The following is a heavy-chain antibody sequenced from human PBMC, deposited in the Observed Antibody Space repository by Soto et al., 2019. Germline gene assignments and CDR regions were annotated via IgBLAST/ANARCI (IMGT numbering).Heavy chain of an antibody. J-gene: IGHJ3*02. CDR3: TRESDNWNQPANKNDAFDI. D-gene: IGHD1-20*01. V-gene: IGHV3-49*03. CDR2: IRSKAYGGTT. Sequence: GGSLRLSCTASGFTFGDYAMSWFRQAPGKGLEWVGFIRSKAYGGTTEYAASVKGRFTISRDDSKSIAYLQMNSLKTEDTAVYYCTRESDNWNQPANKNDAFDIWGQGTMVTVSS. CDR1: GFTFGDYA.